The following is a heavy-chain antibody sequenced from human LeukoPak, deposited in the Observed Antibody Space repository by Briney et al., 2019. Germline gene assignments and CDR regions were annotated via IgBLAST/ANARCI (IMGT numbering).Heavy chain of an antibody. D-gene: IGHD3-10*01. CDR2: ISSSGSTI. Sequence: PGGSLRLSCAASGFTFSSYEMNWVRQAPGKGLEWVSYISSSGSTIYYADSVKGRFTISRDNAKNSLYLQMNSLRAEDTAVYYCAKDKGYYGSGSYHAFDIWGQGTMVTVSS. CDR3: AKDKGYYGSGSYHAFDI. CDR1: GFTFSSYE. J-gene: IGHJ3*02. V-gene: IGHV3-48*03.